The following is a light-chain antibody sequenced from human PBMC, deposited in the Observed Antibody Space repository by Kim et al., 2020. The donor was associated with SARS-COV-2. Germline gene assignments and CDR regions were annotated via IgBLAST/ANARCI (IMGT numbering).Light chain of an antibody. V-gene: IGLV10-54*02. Sequence: QAGLTQPPSVSKGLRQTATLTCTGNSNIVGNQGAAWLQQHQGHPPKLLSYRNNNRPSGIPERFSASRSGNTASLTITGLQPEDEADYYCSALDSSLSAWVFGGGTQLSVL. CDR3: SALDSSLSAWV. CDR2: RNN. CDR1: SNIVGNQG. J-gene: IGLJ3*02.